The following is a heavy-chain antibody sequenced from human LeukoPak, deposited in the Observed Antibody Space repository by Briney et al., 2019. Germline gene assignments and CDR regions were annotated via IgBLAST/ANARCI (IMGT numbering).Heavy chain of an antibody. V-gene: IGHV4-34*01. Sequence: SETLSLTCAVYGGSFSGYYWSWIRQPPGKGLEWIGEINHSGSTNYNPSLKSRVTISVDTSKNQFSPKLSSVTAADTAVYYCARGSVVVVAATVFDYWGQGTLVTVSS. CDR3: ARGSVVVVAATVFDY. CDR2: INHSGST. D-gene: IGHD2-15*01. CDR1: GGSFSGYY. J-gene: IGHJ4*02.